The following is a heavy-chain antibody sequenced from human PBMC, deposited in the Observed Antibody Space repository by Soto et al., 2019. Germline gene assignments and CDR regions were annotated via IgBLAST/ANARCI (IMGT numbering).Heavy chain of an antibody. V-gene: IGHV3-53*01. CDR3: VQTTGWPGFDF. D-gene: IGHD6-19*01. CDR1: GFAVSSKY. CDR2: IYGGGTT. J-gene: IGHJ4*02. Sequence: EVQLVESGGGLIQPGGSLRLSCAASGFAVSSKYMTWVRQAPGKGLEWVSVIYGGGTTYYADSVKGRFTISRDTSKNTLYLQMNSLRAAGTAVYYCVQTTGWPGFDFWGEGTLVTVSS.